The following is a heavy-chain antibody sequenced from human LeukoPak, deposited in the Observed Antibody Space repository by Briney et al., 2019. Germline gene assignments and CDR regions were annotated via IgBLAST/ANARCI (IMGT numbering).Heavy chain of an antibody. CDR3: ARATTVVTSAAFGI. V-gene: IGHV1-3*01. Sequence: ASVKVSCKASGYTFTSYGISWVRQAPGQRLEWVGWINAGNGNTKYSQKFQGRVTITRDTSASTAYMELSSLRSEDTAVYYCARATTVVTSAAFGIWGQGTMVTVSS. CDR2: INAGNGNT. CDR1: GYTFTSYG. J-gene: IGHJ3*02. D-gene: IGHD4-23*01.